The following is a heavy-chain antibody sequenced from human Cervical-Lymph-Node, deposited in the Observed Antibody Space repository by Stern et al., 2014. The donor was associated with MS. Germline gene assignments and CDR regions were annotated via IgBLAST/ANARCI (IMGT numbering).Heavy chain of an antibody. CDR3: AAEPMYYSDSVGAFDI. Sequence: QLVESGPEVKKPGTSVKGSCKASGFTFTSSAVQWVRQARGPRLEWIGWLVVGSGNTNYAQKFQERFTITRDMSTSTAYMELSSLRSEDTAVYYCAAEPMYYSDSVGAFDIWGQGTMVTVSS. CDR2: LVVGSGNT. CDR1: GFTFTSSA. J-gene: IGHJ3*02. V-gene: IGHV1-58*01. D-gene: IGHD3-22*01.